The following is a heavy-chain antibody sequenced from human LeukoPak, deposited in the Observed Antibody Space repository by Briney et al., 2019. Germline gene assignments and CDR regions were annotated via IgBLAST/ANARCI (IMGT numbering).Heavy chain of an antibody. V-gene: IGHV4-34*01. CDR1: GGSFSGYY. Sequence: SETLSLTCAVYGGSFSGYYWSWIRQPPGKGLEWIGEINHSGSTNYNPSLTSRVTISVDTSKNQFSLKLSSVTAADTAVYYCAREEPSGYCSSTSCYSSRWFDPWGQGTLVTVSS. CDR3: AREEPSGYCSSTSCYSSRWFDP. J-gene: IGHJ5*02. CDR2: INHSGST. D-gene: IGHD2-2*01.